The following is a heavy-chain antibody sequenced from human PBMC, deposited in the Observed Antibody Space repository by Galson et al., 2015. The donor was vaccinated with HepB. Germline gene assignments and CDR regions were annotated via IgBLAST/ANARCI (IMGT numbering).Heavy chain of an antibody. CDR2: IDPKNSYT. J-gene: IGHJ5*02. CDR3: ARHGDFLNWFDP. CDR1: EYNFASYW. V-gene: IGHV5-10-1*01. Sequence: QSVAEVTQPGEALRISCTGSEYNFASYWISWERQMPGKGLEWMAMIDPKNSYTHYSPSFQGHVTLSVDKSITTAYLQLSSLKASDTAIYYCARHGDFLNWFDPWGQGTLVTVSS. D-gene: IGHD3-10*01.